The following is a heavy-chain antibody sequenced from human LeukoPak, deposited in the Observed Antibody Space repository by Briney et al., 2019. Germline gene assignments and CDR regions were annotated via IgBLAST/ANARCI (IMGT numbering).Heavy chain of an antibody. J-gene: IGHJ4*02. CDR2: ISGSGGST. V-gene: IGHV3-23*01. CDR3: AKDLEYDFWSGYSFSLDY. CDR1: GFTFSSYS. D-gene: IGHD3-3*01. Sequence: GGSLRLSCAASGFTFSSYSMNWVRQAPGKGLEWVSAISGSGGSTYYADSVKGRFTISRDNSKNTLYLQMNSLRAEDTAVYYCAKDLEYDFWSGYSFSLDYWGQGTLVTVSS.